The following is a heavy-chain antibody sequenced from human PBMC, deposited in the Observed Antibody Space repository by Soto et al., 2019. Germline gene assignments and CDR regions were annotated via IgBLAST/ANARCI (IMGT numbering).Heavy chain of an antibody. CDR1: GYTFTSYA. Sequence: AVSVKVSWKAVGYTFTSYAMHWVLQDPGQRLEWMGWINAGNGNAKYSQKFQGRVTITRDTSASTAYMELSSLRSEDTAVYYCASPGGGGDFWSGYLSSYYYYGMDVWGQGTTVTVSS. J-gene: IGHJ6*02. V-gene: IGHV1-3*01. D-gene: IGHD3-3*01. CDR3: ASPGGGGDFWSGYLSSYYYYGMDV. CDR2: INAGNGNA.